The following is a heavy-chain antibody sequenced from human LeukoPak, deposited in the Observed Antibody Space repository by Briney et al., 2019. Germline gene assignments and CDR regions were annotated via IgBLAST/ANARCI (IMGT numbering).Heavy chain of an antibody. CDR1: GYTFTRNA. J-gene: IGHJ4*02. V-gene: IGHV1-3*04. CDR2: INTGNGNT. CDR3: ATGYCNSTSCYYFDF. Sequence: ASVKVSCKASGYTFTRNAMHWVRQAPGQRLELMGWINTGNGNTKYSQKFQGRVTITRDTSANTAYMELSSLRSEDTAVYYCATGYCNSTSCYYFDFWGQGTLVTVSS. D-gene: IGHD2-2*01.